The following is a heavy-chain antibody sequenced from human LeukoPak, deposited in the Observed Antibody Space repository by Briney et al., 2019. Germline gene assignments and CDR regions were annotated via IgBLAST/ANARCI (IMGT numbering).Heavy chain of an antibody. CDR3: TTAGTYGDYEDY. J-gene: IGHJ4*02. CDR1: GFTFSSYS. D-gene: IGHD4-17*01. Sequence: GGSLRLSCAASGFTFSSYSMNWVRQAPGKGLEWVSSISSSSSYIYYADSVKGRFTISRDNAKNSLYLQMNSLRAEDTAVYYCTTAGTYGDYEDYWGQGTLVTVSS. CDR2: ISSSSSYI. V-gene: IGHV3-21*01.